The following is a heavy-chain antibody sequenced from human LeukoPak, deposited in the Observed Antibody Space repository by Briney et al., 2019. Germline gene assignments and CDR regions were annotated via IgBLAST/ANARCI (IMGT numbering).Heavy chain of an antibody. J-gene: IGHJ4*02. CDR2: INPSGGST. Sequence: GASVKVSCKASGYTFTSYYMHWVRQAPGRGLEWMGIINPSGGSTSYAQKFQGRVTMARDTSTSTVYMELSSLRSEDTAVYYCAREGITGTSGGDYWGQGTLVTVSS. D-gene: IGHD1-20*01. V-gene: IGHV1-46*01. CDR3: AREGITGTSGGDY. CDR1: GYTFTSYY.